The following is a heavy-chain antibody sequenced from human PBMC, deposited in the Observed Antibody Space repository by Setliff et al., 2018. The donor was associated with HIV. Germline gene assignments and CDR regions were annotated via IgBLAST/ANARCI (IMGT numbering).Heavy chain of an antibody. V-gene: IGHV4-31*02. Sequence: PSETLSLTCTVSSGSTSSGGYFWGWIRQHPGKGLEWIGYIYYTGSTYYNPSLKSRVTISIDTSKDQFSLNLSSVTAADSAVYYCAKLSRLTSLRNAFDIWGQGAVVTVSS. D-gene: IGHD3-10*01. CDR2: IYYTGST. CDR1: SGSTSSGGYF. CDR3: AKLSRLTSLRNAFDI. J-gene: IGHJ3*02.